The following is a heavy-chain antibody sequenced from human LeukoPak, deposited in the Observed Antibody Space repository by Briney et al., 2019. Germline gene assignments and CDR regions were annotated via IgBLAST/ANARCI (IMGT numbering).Heavy chain of an antibody. D-gene: IGHD6-19*01. V-gene: IGHV1-46*01. CDR3: AKDHLPGIVVAGRDY. CDR1: GYTFTSYY. CDR2: INPSGGST. J-gene: IGHJ4*02. Sequence: ASVKVSCKASGYTFTSYYMHWVRQAPGQGLEWMGIINPSGGSTSYAQKFQGRVTMTRDMSTSTVYMELSSLRSEDTAVYYCAKDHLPGIVVAGRDYWGQGTLVTVFS.